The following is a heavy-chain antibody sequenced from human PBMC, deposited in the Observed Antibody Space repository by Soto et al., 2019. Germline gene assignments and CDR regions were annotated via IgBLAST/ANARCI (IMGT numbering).Heavy chain of an antibody. CDR1: GFTLSSYS. CDR3: AKVIAVAGFDY. V-gene: IGHV3-48*01. D-gene: IGHD6-19*01. Sequence: GGSLRLSCAASGFTLSSYSMNWVRQAPGKGLEWVSYISSSSSTIYYADSVKGRFTISRDNAKNTLYLQMNSLRAEDAAVYYCAKVIAVAGFDYWGQGTLVTVSS. J-gene: IGHJ4*02. CDR2: ISSSSSTI.